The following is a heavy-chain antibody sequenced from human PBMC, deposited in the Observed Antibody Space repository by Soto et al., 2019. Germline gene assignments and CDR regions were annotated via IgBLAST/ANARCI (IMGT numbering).Heavy chain of an antibody. D-gene: IGHD2-8*01. Sequence: GGSLRLSCVASGFIFSTYAMHWVRQAPGKGLEWVAVIYYDGSNKYYADSVKGRFTISRDNSKNTLYLQMNSLRAEDTAVYYCARPYCTNGVCYYYSDHWGQGTLVTVSS. CDR3: ARPYCTNGVCYYYSDH. J-gene: IGHJ4*02. V-gene: IGHV3-33*01. CDR2: IYYDGSNK. CDR1: GFIFSTYA.